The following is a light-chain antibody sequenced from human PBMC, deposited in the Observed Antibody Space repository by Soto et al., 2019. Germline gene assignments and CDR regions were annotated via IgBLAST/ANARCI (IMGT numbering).Light chain of an antibody. CDR3: QQYNNWPRT. V-gene: IGKV3D-15*01. CDR2: DAS. Sequence: EVVMTQSPGTPSVGPGERATLSCGASQSVSINLAWYQQKPGQAPRLLIYDASTRATGIPARFSGSGSGTEFTLTISSLQSEDFAVYYCQQYNNWPRTFGQGTKVDI. CDR1: QSVSIN. J-gene: IGKJ1*01.